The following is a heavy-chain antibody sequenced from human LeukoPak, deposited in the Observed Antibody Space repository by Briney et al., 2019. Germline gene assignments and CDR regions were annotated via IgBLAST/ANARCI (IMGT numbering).Heavy chain of an antibody. CDR3: AGRSWDGSVDY. Sequence: GGSLRLSCAASGYTFSSYAMHWVRQAPGKGLEWVAVISYDGSNKYYADSVKGRFTISRDNSKNTLYLQMNSLRAEDTAVYYCAGRSWDGSVDYWGQGTLVTVSS. CDR1: GYTFSSYA. D-gene: IGHD1-26*01. CDR2: ISYDGSNK. J-gene: IGHJ4*02. V-gene: IGHV3-30*04.